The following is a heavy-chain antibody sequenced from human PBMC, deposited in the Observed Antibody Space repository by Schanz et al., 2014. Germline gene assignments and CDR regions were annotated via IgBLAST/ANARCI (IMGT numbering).Heavy chain of an antibody. Sequence: EVQLLESGGGLIQPGGSLRLSCAASGFTFRSYAMSWVRQAPGKGLGWVSVISGSGGSTYYADSVKGRFTISRDNSKNTLYLPMNRMRAEATAVYYCAKSYDTSGYSGFDYWGQGTLVTVSS. J-gene: IGHJ4*02. V-gene: IGHV3-23*01. D-gene: IGHD3-22*01. CDR1: GFTFRSYA. CDR3: AKSYDTSGYSGFDY. CDR2: ISGSGGST.